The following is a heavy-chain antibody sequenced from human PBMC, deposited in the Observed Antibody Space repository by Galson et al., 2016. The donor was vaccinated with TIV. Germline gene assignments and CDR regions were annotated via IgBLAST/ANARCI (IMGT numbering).Heavy chain of an antibody. Sequence: SLRLSCAASGFTFGGYVMSWVRQTPGKGLEWVAGISLSGTTTYYADSVRGRFTISRDNSKYTLYLDMKSLRAEDTAVYYCAKPEGDGDYSLGAAFDKWGQGTMVSVSS. CDR1: GFTFGGYV. V-gene: IGHV3-23*01. D-gene: IGHD4-17*01. CDR3: AKPEGDGDYSLGAAFDK. CDR2: ISLSGTTT. J-gene: IGHJ3*02.